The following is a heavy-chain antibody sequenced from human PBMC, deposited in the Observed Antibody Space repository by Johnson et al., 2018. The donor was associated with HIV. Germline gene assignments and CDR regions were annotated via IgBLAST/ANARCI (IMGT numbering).Heavy chain of an antibody. CDR3: ETNRGGAFDS. CDR2: IRNDESNK. D-gene: IGHD2/OR15-2a*01. V-gene: IGHV3-30*02. Sequence: QVQLVESGGGVVQPGGSLRLSCAASGFTFSSYGMHWVRQAPGKGLEWVAFIRNDESNKSYIDSVMGRFTISRDNSKNTLYLQMNSLRPGDTAVYYCETNRGGAFDSWSQVTMVTVSS. J-gene: IGHJ3*02. CDR1: GFTFSSYG.